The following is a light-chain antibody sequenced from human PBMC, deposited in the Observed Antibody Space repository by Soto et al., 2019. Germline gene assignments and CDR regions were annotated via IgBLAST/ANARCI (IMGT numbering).Light chain of an antibody. CDR1: QAIRDD. CDR2: AAS. J-gene: IGKJ2*01. V-gene: IGKV1-6*01. Sequence: AIQMNQSPSSLSASVGDRVTITCRASQAIRDDLGWYQQKPGKAPKLLIYAASNLQSGVPSRFSGSGSGTDFTLIISSLQPEDFATYYCLQDYDYPYTFGQGTKVDIK. CDR3: LQDYDYPYT.